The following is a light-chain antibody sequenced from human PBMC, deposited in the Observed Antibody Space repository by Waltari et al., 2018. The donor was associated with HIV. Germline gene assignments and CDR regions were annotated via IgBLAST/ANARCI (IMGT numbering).Light chain of an antibody. Sequence: QSALAQPASVSGSPGQSITISCTGTSSDVGGYNYVSWYQQHPGKAPKLIVYEVSKRPSGVSNRFSGSKSGNTASLTISGLQADDEGDYYCSSYTSSSIPVVIGGGTKLTVL. CDR2: EVS. CDR3: SSYTSSSIPVV. V-gene: IGLV2-14*01. CDR1: SSDVGGYNY. J-gene: IGLJ2*01.